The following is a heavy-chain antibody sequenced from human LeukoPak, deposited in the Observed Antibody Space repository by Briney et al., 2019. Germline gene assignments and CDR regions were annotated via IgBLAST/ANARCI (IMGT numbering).Heavy chain of an antibody. J-gene: IGHJ5*02. CDR1: GGSFSSGSFY. CDR2: IYYSGST. Sequence: PSETLSLTCTVSGGSFSSGSFYWGWIRQPPGKGLEWIGYIYYSGSTNYNPSLKSRVTIAVDTSKNQFSLKLTSVTAADTAFYYCASDKPVVANRGGWFDPWGQGTLVTVSS. V-gene: IGHV4-61*01. D-gene: IGHD3-22*01. CDR3: ASDKPVVANRGGWFDP.